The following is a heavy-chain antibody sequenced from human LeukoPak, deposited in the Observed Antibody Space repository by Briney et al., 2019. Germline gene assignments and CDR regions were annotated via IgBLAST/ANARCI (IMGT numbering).Heavy chain of an antibody. J-gene: IGHJ4*02. CDR1: GFTFSTHW. Sequence: GGSLRLSCAASGFTFSTHWMTWVRQAPGKGLEWVANIKQDGSKKYYLDSVKGRFTISRDNAKNSLFLQMNSLRAEDTAMYYCATDSRSCRYWGQGTLVTVSS. V-gene: IGHV3-7*03. CDR2: IKQDGSKK. CDR3: ATDSRSCRY.